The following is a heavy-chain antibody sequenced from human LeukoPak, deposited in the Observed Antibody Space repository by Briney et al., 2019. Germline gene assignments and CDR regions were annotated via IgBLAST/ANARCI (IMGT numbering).Heavy chain of an antibody. V-gene: IGHV4-38-2*02. CDR3: ARVSDASGWPRGDY. CDR1: GYSISSGYY. J-gene: IGHJ4*01. Sequence: PSETLSLTCTVSGYSISSGYYWGWIRQPPGKGLEWIGSIYHSGNTYYNPSLKSRVTISVDASKNQFSLKLSSVTAADTAVYYCARVSDASGWPRGDYWGHGTLVTVSS. D-gene: IGHD6-19*01. CDR2: IYHSGNT.